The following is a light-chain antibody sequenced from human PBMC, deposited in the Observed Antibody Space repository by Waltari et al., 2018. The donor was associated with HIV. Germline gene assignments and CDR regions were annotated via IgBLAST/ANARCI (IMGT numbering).Light chain of an antibody. CDR3: QSYDSSRGRV. V-gene: IGLV1-40*01. CDR2: GNS. Sequence: QSVLTQPPSVSGAPGQRVTISCTGSSSNIGAGYDVHWYQQLPGTAPKLLIYGNSNRPSGVPDRFSGSKSGTSASLAITGLQAEDEADYYCQSYDSSRGRVFGGGTKLTGL. J-gene: IGLJ3*02. CDR1: SSNIGAGYD.